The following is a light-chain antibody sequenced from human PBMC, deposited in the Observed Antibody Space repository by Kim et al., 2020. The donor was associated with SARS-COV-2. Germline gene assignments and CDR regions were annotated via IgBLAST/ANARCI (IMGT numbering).Light chain of an antibody. Sequence: QSALTQPRSVSGSPGQSVTISCTGTSSDVGGYKFVSWYQHHPGKAPKLMISDVNKRASGVPDRFSGSKSGNTASLTISGLQADDEADYYCCSYAGSFTYVFGTGTKVTVL. CDR2: DVN. CDR3: CSYAGSFTYV. J-gene: IGLJ1*01. V-gene: IGLV2-11*01. CDR1: SSDVGGYKF.